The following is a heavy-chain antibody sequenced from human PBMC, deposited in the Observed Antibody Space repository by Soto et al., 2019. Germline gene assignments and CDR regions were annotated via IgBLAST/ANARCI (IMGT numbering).Heavy chain of an antibody. D-gene: IGHD2-21*02. V-gene: IGHV3-48*02. Sequence: GGSLRLSCAASGFTFSSYSMNWVRQAPGKGLERVSYISSSSSFIYYADSVKGRITISRDNAKNSMYLQMNSLRDEDTAVYYCGRGPPTDCGGDCHPDYWGQGTLVTVSS. CDR3: GRGPPTDCGGDCHPDY. J-gene: IGHJ4*02. CDR1: GFTFSSYS. CDR2: ISSSSSFI.